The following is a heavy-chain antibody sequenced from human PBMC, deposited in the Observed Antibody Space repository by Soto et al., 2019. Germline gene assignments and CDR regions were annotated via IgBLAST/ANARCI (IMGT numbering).Heavy chain of an antibody. J-gene: IGHJ6*02. CDR2: ISSSSSTI. CDR3: ASGDHAYSSSWSPYYYYYGMDV. Sequence: GGSLRLSCAASGFTFSSYSMNWVRQAPGKGLEWVSYISSSSSTIYYADSVKGRFTISRDNAKNSLYLQMNSLRDEDTAVYYCASGDHAYSSSWSPYYYYYGMDVWGQGTTVTVSS. CDR1: GFTFSSYS. V-gene: IGHV3-48*02. D-gene: IGHD6-13*01.